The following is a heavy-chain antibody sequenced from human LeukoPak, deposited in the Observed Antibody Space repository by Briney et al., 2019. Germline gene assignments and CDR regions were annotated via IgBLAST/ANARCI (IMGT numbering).Heavy chain of an antibody. CDR1: GDSVSSNSAA. Sequence: SQTLSLTCAISGDSVSSNSAAWNWIRQSPSRGLEWLGRTYYRSKWYNDYAVSVKSRITINPDTSKNQFSLRLSSVTAADTAVYYCARAPRYYDSSGAYYFDYWGQGTLVTVSS. CDR2: TYYRSKWYN. D-gene: IGHD3-22*01. J-gene: IGHJ4*02. CDR3: ARAPRYYDSSGAYYFDY. V-gene: IGHV6-1*01.